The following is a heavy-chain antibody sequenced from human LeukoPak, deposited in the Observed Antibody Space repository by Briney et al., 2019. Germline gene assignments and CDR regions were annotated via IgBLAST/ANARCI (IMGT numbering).Heavy chain of an antibody. V-gene: IGHV3-48*03. CDR2: ISSSGSTI. CDR1: GFTFSSYE. Sequence: GGSLSLSCAASGFTFSSYEMNWVRQAPGKGLEWVSYISSSGSTIYYADSVKGRFTISRDNAKNSLYLQMNSLRAEDTAVYYCAATYYYDGSGDYWGQGTLVTVSS. CDR3: AATYYYDGSGDY. D-gene: IGHD3-22*01. J-gene: IGHJ4*02.